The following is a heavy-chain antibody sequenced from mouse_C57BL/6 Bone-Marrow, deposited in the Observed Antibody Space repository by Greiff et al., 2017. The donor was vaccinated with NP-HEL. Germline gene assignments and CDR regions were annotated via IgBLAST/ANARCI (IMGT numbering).Heavy chain of an antibody. J-gene: IGHJ2*01. CDR2: IHPYSSHT. CDR3: ARRVTTVVATNYFDY. Sequence: QVQLQQPGAELVKPGASVKLSCKASGYTFTSYWMHWVKQRPGQGLEWIGMIHPYSSHTNYNEKFKSKATLTVDKSSSPAYMQLSSLTSEDSACYDRARRVTTVVATNYFDYWGQGTTLTVSS. V-gene: IGHV1-64*01. D-gene: IGHD1-1*01. CDR1: GYTFTSYW.